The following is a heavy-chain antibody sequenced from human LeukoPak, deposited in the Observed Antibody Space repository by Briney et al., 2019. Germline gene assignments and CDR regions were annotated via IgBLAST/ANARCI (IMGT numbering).Heavy chain of an antibody. CDR1: GGSISSSSYY. V-gene: IGHV4-39*01. CDR3: ASYSSGLFDY. Sequence: SETLSLTCTVSGGSISSSSYYWGWIRQPPGKGLEWIGSIYYSGSTYYNPSLKSRVTISVDTSKNQFSLKLSSVTAADTAVYYYASYSSGLFDYWGQGALVTVSS. J-gene: IGHJ4*02. D-gene: IGHD6-19*01. CDR2: IYYSGST.